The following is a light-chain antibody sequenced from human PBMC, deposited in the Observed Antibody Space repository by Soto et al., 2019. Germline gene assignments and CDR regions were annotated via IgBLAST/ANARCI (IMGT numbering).Light chain of an antibody. CDR2: EVS. V-gene: IGLV2-14*01. J-gene: IGLJ1*01. Sequence: QSVLTQPASVSGSPGQSITISCTGTSSDVGGYNYVSWYQQHPGKAPKLMIYEVSNRPSAVSNRFSGSKSGNTASLTISGHQAEDEADYYCCSYNSSSTRVFGTGPKVTAL. CDR3: CSYNSSSTRV. CDR1: SSDVGGYNY.